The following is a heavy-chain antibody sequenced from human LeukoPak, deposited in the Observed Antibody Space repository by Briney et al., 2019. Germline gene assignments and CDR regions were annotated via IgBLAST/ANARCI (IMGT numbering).Heavy chain of an antibody. J-gene: IGHJ4*02. V-gene: IGHV3-74*01. Sequence: GGSLRLSCAASGFTFSSYWMHWARQAPGKGLVWVSRINSDGSSTSYADSVKGRFTISRDNAKNTLYLQMNSLRAEDTAVYYCARGANVEKTDKTGTLCSSGYYCYWGQGTLVTVSS. CDR3: ARGANVEKTDKTGTLCSSGYYCY. D-gene: IGHD3-22*01. CDR2: INSDGSST. CDR1: GFTFSSYW.